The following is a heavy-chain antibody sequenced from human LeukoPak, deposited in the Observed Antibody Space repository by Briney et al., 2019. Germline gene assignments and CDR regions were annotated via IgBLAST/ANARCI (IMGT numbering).Heavy chain of an antibody. D-gene: IGHD5-18*01. CDR3: VRHDSYIPY. J-gene: IGHJ4*02. Sequence: GGSLRLSCAASGFRFNNYAMSWVRHATGKGLEWVSGISDSGRSTYYADSVKGRFTISRDNSKNTVHLQMYNLRVDDTAVYFCVRHDSYIPYWGQGTLVTVSS. V-gene: IGHV3-23*01. CDR2: ISDSGRST. CDR1: GFRFNNYA.